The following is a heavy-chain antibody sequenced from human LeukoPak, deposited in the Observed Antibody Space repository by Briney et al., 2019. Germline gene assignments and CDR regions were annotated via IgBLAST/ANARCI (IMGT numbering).Heavy chain of an antibody. CDR3: ARDGGEYQLLSPYFDY. CDR1: GFTFSSYA. D-gene: IGHD2-2*01. Sequence: GGSLRLSCAASGFTFSSYAMSWVRQAPGKGLEWVSAISGSGGSTYYADSVKGRFTISRDNSKNTLYLQMNSLRAEDTAVYYCARDGGEYQLLSPYFDYWGQGTLVTVSS. CDR2: ISGSGGST. V-gene: IGHV3-23*01. J-gene: IGHJ4*02.